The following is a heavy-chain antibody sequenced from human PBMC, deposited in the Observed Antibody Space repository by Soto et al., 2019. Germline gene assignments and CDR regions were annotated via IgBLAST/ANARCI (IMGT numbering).Heavy chain of an antibody. J-gene: IGHJ2*01. V-gene: IGHV3-23*01. CDR2: ISGSGIST. CDR3: AKDPVGPDWYFDL. Sequence: DVQLLESGGGLVQPGGSLRLSCAASGFTFRSYAMSWVRQAPGKGLEWVSGISGSGISTHYADSVKGRFTVSRDNSKNTLYLQMNSCRAEDTAVYNCAKDPVGPDWYFDLWGRGTLVTVSS. CDR1: GFTFRSYA.